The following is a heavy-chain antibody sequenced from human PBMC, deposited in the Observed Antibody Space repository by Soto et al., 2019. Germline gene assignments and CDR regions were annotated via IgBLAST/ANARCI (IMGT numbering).Heavy chain of an antibody. CDR2: IYWDDDK. J-gene: IGHJ2*01. Sequence: QITLKESGPTLVKPTQTLTLTCTFSGFSLSTSGVGVGWIRQPPGKALEWLALIYWDDDKRYSPSLKSRLTITKDTSKNQVVLTMTNMDPVDTATYYRAHTLYSIYGLYGYFDLWGRGTLVTVSS. D-gene: IGHD4-4*01. CDR1: GFSLSTSGVG. V-gene: IGHV2-5*02. CDR3: AHTLYSIYGLYGYFDL.